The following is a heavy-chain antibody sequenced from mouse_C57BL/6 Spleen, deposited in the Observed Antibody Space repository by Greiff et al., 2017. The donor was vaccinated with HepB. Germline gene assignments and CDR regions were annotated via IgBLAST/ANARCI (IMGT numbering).Heavy chain of an antibody. V-gene: IGHV1-54*01. D-gene: IGHD1-1*01. CDR2: INPGSGGT. Sequence: QVQLKESGAELVRPGTSVKVSCKASGYAFTNYLIAWVKQRPGQGLEWIGVINPGSGGTNYNEKFKGKATLTADKSSSTAYRQLSSLTSEDSAVYFCARGDYGSSYSFDYWGQGTTLTVSS. CDR3: ARGDYGSSYSFDY. J-gene: IGHJ2*01. CDR1: GYAFTNYL.